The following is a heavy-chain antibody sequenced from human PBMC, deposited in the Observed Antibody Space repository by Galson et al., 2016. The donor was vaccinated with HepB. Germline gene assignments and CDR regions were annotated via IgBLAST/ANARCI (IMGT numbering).Heavy chain of an antibody. CDR1: GFTFRSYG. CDR2: IWYDESNK. V-gene: IGHV3-33*01. CDR3: ARDPQRYCSSTSCYTGWFDP. J-gene: IGHJ5*02. Sequence: SLRLSCAASGFTFRSYGMHWIRQAPGKGLEWVAVIWYDESNKFYADSVKGRLTISRDNSKNTLYLQMSSLTADDTAMYYCARDPQRYCSSTSCYTGWFDPWGQGTLVTVSS. D-gene: IGHD2-2*01.